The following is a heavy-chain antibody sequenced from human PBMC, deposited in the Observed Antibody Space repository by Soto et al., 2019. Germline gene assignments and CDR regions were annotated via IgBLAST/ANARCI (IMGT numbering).Heavy chain of an antibody. D-gene: IGHD3-22*01. CDR2: IYHSGST. V-gene: IGHV4-4*02. J-gene: IGHJ6*02. CDR1: GGSISSNNW. CDR3: ASLRDITMMVGMDV. Sequence: SETLSLTCVVSGGSISSNNWWSLVRQPPGKGLEWIGQIYHSGSTNYNPSLKSRVTISVDKSKNQFSLKLSSVTAADTAVYYCASLRDITMMVGMDVWGQGTTVTVS.